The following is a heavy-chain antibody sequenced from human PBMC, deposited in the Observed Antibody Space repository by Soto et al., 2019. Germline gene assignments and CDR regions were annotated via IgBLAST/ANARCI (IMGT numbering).Heavy chain of an antibody. Sequence: TLSLTCTVSGGSISSGGYYWSWIRQHPGKGLEWIGYIYYSGSTYYNPSLKSRVTISVDTSKNQFSLKLSSVTAADTAVYYCAAPGRRDYYYCGMDVWGQGTTVTVSS. V-gene: IGHV4-31*03. CDR1: GGSISSGGYY. CDR2: IYYSGST. D-gene: IGHD3-10*01. CDR3: AAPGRRDYYYCGMDV. J-gene: IGHJ6*02.